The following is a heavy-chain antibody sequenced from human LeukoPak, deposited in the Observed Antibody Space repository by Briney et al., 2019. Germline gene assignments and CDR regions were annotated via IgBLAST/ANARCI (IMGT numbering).Heavy chain of an antibody. CDR1: GGSIKSHF. CDR3: VRTNPWDLTYYFDY. V-gene: IGHV4-59*11. D-gene: IGHD1-14*01. J-gene: IGHJ4*02. CDR2: IFHSGST. Sequence: SETLSLTCTVSGGSIKSHFWSWVRQPPGKRLEWIGYIFHSGSTNYNPSLKSRVTISVDTSKNQFSLRLTSVTAADTAVYYCVRTNPWDLTYYFDYWGQGTLVIVSS.